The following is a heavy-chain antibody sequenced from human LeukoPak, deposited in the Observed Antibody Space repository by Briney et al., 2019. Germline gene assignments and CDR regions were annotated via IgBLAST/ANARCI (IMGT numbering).Heavy chain of an antibody. D-gene: IGHD2-8*02. CDR3: AKTAFSGSDYDYYMDV. CDR1: GFNFDDYA. V-gene: IGHV3-43D*03. CDR2: ISWDGGST. Sequence: GGSLRLSCAASGFNFDDYAMHWVRQAPGKGLEWVSLISWDGGSTYYADSVKGRFTISRDNSKNSLYLQMNSLRAEDTALYYCAKTAFSGSDYDYYMDVWGKGTTVTVSS. J-gene: IGHJ6*03.